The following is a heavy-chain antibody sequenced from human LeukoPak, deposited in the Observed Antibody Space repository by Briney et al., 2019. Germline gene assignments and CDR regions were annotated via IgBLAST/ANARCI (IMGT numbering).Heavy chain of an antibody. V-gene: IGHV1-2*02. CDR2: INPNSGGT. J-gene: IGHJ6*03. CDR1: GYTFTGYY. Sequence: GASVKVSCKASGYTFTGYYMHWVRQAPGQGLEWMGWINPNSGGTNYAQKFQGRVTMTRDTSISTAYMELSRLRSDDTAVYYCARGSGYDPSGVYYMDVWGKGTTVTVSS. CDR3: ARGSGYDPSGVYYMDV. D-gene: IGHD5-12*01.